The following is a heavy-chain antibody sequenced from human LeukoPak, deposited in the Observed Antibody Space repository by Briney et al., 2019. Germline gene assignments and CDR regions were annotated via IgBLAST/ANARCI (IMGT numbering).Heavy chain of an antibody. V-gene: IGHV3-48*04. D-gene: IGHD6-19*01. J-gene: IGHJ6*03. Sequence: GGSLRLSCAASGFTYSSYSMNWVRQAPGKGLEWVSYISSSSTIYYSDSVRGGCTISRDNAKNSLYLQMNSLRVEDTAVYYCAGDSSSGWYNYYYYYYMDGWGKGTTVTVSS. CDR1: GFTYSSYS. CDR3: AGDSSSGWYNYYYYYYMDG. CDR2: ISSSSTI.